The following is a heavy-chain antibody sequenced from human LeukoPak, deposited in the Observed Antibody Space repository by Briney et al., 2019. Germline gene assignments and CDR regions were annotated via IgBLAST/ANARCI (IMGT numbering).Heavy chain of an antibody. J-gene: IGHJ4*02. CDR3: AREAVLRYFDWLDSYYFDY. V-gene: IGHV3-30*04. D-gene: IGHD3-9*01. CDR2: ISYDGSTK. Sequence: GGSLRLSCAASGFTFSSYAMHWVRQAPGKGLEWVAVISYDGSTKYYADSVKCRFTISRDNSKNTLYLQMNSLRAEDTAVYYCAREAVLRYFDWLDSYYFDYWGQGTLVTVSS. CDR1: GFTFSSYA.